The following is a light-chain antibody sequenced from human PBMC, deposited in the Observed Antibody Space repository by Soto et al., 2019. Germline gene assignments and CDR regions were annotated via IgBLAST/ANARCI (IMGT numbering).Light chain of an antibody. Sequence: QSSLTQPASVSGSPGQSITISCTGTSSDVGGYDYVSWYQLHPGKAPKLMIFEVSNRPSGVSYRFSGSKSGNTASLTISGLQAEDEADYFCSSYSISTAYSVGIWTKVTVL. CDR3: SSYSISTAYS. V-gene: IGLV2-14*01. CDR1: SSDVGGYDY. J-gene: IGLJ1*01. CDR2: EVS.